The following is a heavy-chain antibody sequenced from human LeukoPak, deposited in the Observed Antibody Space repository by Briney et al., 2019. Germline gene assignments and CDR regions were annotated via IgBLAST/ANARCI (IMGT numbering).Heavy chain of an antibody. J-gene: IGHJ1*01. CDR3: TGSDSGTYYNKYFQY. D-gene: IGHD3-10*01. V-gene: IGHV3-23*01. CDR2: IRGGDDTT. Sequence: GGSLRLSCAASGFTFSNYWMHWVRQAPGKGLEWVSAIRGGDDTTYYAASVKGRFTVSRDNSKNALYLQMNSLRAEDTAVYYCTGSDSGTYYNKYFQYWGQGTLVTVSS. CDR1: GFTFSNYW.